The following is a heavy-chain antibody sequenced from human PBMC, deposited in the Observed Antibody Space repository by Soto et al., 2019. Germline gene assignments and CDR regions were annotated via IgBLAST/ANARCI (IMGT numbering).Heavy chain of an antibody. V-gene: IGHV4-59*01. Sequence: SETLSLTCTVSGGSISSYYWSWIRQPPGKGLEWIGYIYYSGSTNYNPSLKSRVTISVDTSKNQFSLKLSSVTAADTAVYYCAREYYDILTDYGMDVWGQGTTVTVSS. CDR3: AREYYDILTDYGMDV. CDR1: GGSISSYY. CDR2: IYYSGST. D-gene: IGHD3-9*01. J-gene: IGHJ6*02.